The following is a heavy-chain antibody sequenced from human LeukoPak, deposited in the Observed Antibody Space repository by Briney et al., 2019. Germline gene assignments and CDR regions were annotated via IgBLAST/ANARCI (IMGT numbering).Heavy chain of an antibody. Sequence: SETLSLTCTVSGGSISSSSYYWGWIRQPPGKGLEWIGSIYYSGSTYCNPSLKSRVTISVDTSKNQFSLKLSSVTAADTAVYYCARAVGAFTVVTDDAFDIWGQGTMVTVSS. V-gene: IGHV4-39*07. D-gene: IGHD4-23*01. J-gene: IGHJ3*02. CDR2: IYYSGST. CDR1: GGSISSSSYY. CDR3: ARAVGAFTVVTDDAFDI.